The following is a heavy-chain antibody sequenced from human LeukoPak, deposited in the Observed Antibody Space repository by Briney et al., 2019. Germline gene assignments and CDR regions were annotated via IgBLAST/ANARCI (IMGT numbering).Heavy chain of an antibody. D-gene: IGHD6-13*01. V-gene: IGHV3-30*18. J-gene: IGHJ4*02. Sequence: GGSLRLSCAASGFTFSSHGMHWVRQAPGKGLEWVAVISYDGGNKYYADSVKGRFTISRDNSKNTLYLQMNSLRAEDTAVYYCAKDSWGEQQLNPHFDYWGQGTLVTVSS. CDR1: GFTFSSHG. CDR2: ISYDGGNK. CDR3: AKDSWGEQQLNPHFDY.